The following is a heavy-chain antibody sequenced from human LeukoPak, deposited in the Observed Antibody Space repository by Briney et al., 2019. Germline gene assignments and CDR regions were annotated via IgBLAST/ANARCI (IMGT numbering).Heavy chain of an antibody. V-gene: IGHV1-8*01. Sequence: ASVKVSCKASGYTFTNYDINWVRQATGQGLEWMGWMNPNSGNTGYAQKFQGSVTMTRDTSISTAYMELSSLTSEDTAVYFCTRGAAGILLGTWGQGTLVTVSS. J-gene: IGHJ5*02. CDR2: MNPNSGNT. CDR3: TRGAAGILLGT. D-gene: IGHD6-13*01. CDR1: GYTFTNYD.